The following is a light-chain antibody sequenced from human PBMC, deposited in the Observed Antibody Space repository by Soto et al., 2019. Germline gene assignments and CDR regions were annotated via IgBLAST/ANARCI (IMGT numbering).Light chain of an antibody. CDR2: EGT. CDR1: SRDVGSYNL. CDR3: CSFAGSSTYV. Sequence: QSVLTQPASVSGSPGQSITISCTGTSRDVGSYNLVSWYQQHPGNAPKLIIYEGTKRPSGVSYRFSGSKSGNTASLTISGLQEEGEGDYHCCSFAGSSTYVFGTGTKVTVL. J-gene: IGLJ1*01. V-gene: IGLV2-23*01.